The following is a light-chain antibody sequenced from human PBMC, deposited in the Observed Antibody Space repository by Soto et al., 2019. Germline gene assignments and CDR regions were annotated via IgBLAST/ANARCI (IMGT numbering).Light chain of an antibody. CDR1: QGIKNY. CDR3: QRYYNAPFT. J-gene: IGKJ4*01. V-gene: IGKV1-27*01. CDR2: AAS. Sequence: DIQVTQYPSSLSASVGDRVTITCRASQGIKNYLAWYQQKPGELPKLLIYAASTLESGIPPRFSGSGSGTDFTLTSNNLQPEDVATYYCQRYYNAPFTFGGGTKVEIK.